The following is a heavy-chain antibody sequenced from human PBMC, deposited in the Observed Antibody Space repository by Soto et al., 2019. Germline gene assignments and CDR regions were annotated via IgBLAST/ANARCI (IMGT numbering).Heavy chain of an antibody. CDR3: AADIVVVVAATLSIAENYYYYGMDV. Sequence: QVQLVQSGAEVKKPGSSVKVSCKASGGTFSSYAISWVRQAPGQGLEWMGGIIPIFGTANYAQKFQGRVTITADESTSTAYMELSSLRSEDTAVYYCAADIVVVVAATLSIAENYYYYGMDVWGQGTTVTVSS. D-gene: IGHD2-15*01. J-gene: IGHJ6*02. CDR1: GGTFSSYA. V-gene: IGHV1-69*01. CDR2: IIPIFGTA.